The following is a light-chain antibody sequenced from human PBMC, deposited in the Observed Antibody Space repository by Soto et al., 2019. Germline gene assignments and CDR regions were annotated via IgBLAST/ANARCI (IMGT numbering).Light chain of an antibody. CDR3: QQYNSYPWT. CDR1: QSISSW. CDR2: DAS. Sequence: DIRMTQSPSTLPASVGDRVTITCRASQSISSWLAWYQQIPGKAPKLLIYDASSLESGVPSRFSGSGSGTEFTLTISSLQPDDFATYYCQQYNSYPWTFGQGTKV. J-gene: IGKJ1*01. V-gene: IGKV1-5*01.